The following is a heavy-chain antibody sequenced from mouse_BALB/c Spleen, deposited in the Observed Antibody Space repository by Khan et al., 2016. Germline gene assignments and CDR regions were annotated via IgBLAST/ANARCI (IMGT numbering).Heavy chain of an antibody. CDR3: ARYGYYAIDN. J-gene: IGHJ4*01. CDR1: GYSLTVGYS. CDR2: IHYSGST. V-gene: IGHV3-1*02. Sequence: VQLKESGPDLVNPSPSLSLTCPVTGYSLTVGYSWHWIRQFPGNKLEWMGSIHYSGSTNYNPSLKSRISITRDPSKNQFFLQLNSVTTEDTATYYCARYGYYAIDNWGQRTSVTGSS. D-gene: IGHD1-1*02.